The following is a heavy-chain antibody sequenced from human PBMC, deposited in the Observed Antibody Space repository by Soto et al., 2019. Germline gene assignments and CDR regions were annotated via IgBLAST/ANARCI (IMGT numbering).Heavy chain of an antibody. CDR1: GYTFGDYY. Sequence: GSLRLSCAASGYTFGDYYMSWIRQAPGKGLEWISYIDTSGTKIYYADSVKGRFTITRDNAKNSLYLEMNSLRDEDTAVYYCASHYDMWSGYLSPVDYWGQGTLVTVSS. J-gene: IGHJ4*02. CDR3: ASHYDMWSGYLSPVDY. CDR2: IDTSGTKI. V-gene: IGHV3-11*01. D-gene: IGHD3-3*01.